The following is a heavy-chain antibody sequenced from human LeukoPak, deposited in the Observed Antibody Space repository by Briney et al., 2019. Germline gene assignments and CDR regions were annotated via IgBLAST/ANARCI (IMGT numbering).Heavy chain of an antibody. Sequence: GGSLRLSCAASGFTFSSYGMHWVCQAPGKGLEWVAFIRYDGSNKYYADSVKGRFTISRDNSKNTLYLQMNSLRAEDTAVYYCAKVPGSFDAFDIWGQGTMVTVSS. V-gene: IGHV3-30*02. CDR3: AKVPGSFDAFDI. CDR2: IRYDGSNK. CDR1: GFTFSSYG. J-gene: IGHJ3*02. D-gene: IGHD2-15*01.